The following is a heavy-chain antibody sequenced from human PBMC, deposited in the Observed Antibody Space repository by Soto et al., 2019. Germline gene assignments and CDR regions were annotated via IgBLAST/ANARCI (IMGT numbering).Heavy chain of an antibody. CDR2: INPNSGGT. CDR1: GYTFTGYY. Sequence: ASVKVSCKAAGYTFTGYYMHWVRQAPGQGLEWMGWINPNSGGTNYAQKFQGWVTMTRDTSISTAYMELSRLRSDDTAVYYCARDRYATGYWDYWGQGTLVTVSS. J-gene: IGHJ4*02. CDR3: ARDRYATGYWDY. V-gene: IGHV1-2*04. D-gene: IGHD3-16*01.